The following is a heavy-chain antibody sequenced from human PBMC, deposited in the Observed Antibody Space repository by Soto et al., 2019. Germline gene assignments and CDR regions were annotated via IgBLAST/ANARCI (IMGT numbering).Heavy chain of an antibody. Sequence: GESLRLSCAASGFTFSSYAMHWVRQAPGKGLEWVAVISYDGSKKYYADSVKGRFTISRDNSKNTLYLQKNSLRAEDTAVYYCERDRXYYGSGTLAYYYYGMDVWGQGTTVTVSS. CDR1: GFTFSSYA. V-gene: IGHV3-30-3*01. J-gene: IGHJ6*02. D-gene: IGHD3-10*01. CDR3: ERDRXYYGSGTLAYYYYGMDV. CDR2: ISYDGSKK.